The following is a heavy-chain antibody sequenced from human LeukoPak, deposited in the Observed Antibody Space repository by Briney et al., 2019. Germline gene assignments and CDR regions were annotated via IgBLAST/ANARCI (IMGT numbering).Heavy chain of an antibody. CDR2: INSDGSST. CDR3: AREKVDITIFGVGSYYYYYGMDV. Sequence: GGSLRLSCAASGFTFSSYAMSWVRQAPGKGLVWVSRINSDGSSTSYADSVKGRFTISRDNAKNTLYLQMNSLRAEDTAVHYCAREKVDITIFGVGSYYYYYGMDVWGQGTTVTVSS. D-gene: IGHD3-3*01. V-gene: IGHV3-74*01. J-gene: IGHJ6*02. CDR1: GFTFSSYA.